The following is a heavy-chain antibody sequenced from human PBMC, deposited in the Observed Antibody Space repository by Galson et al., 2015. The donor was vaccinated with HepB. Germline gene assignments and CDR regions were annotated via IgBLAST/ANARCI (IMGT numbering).Heavy chain of an antibody. CDR2: IKQDGSKK. CDR3: ARPEGRYYGSGSYGAFDI. Sequence: SLRLSCAASGFTLSNYWMTWVRQAPGKGLEWVANIKQDGSKKYYVDSVKGRFTISRDNAKNSLYLQMNSLRAEDTAVYYCARPEGRYYGSGSYGAFDIRGQGTMVTVSS. J-gene: IGHJ3*02. CDR1: GFTLSNYW. D-gene: IGHD3-10*01. V-gene: IGHV3-7*01.